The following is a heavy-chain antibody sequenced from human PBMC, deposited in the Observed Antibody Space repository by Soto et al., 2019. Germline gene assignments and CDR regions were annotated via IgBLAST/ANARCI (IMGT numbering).Heavy chain of an antibody. CDR2: ISISSRTV. V-gene: IGHV3-48*01. J-gene: IGHJ6*02. CDR1: GVTFSRYS. CDR3: AREKKITPVTTYYSYYGMDV. D-gene: IGHD4-17*01. Sequence: GGSRRRSWAASGVTFSRYSMNWVRQAPGKGREWVSYISISSRTVYYADAVKGRFTISRDKGKNSLYLQMNSLRAEDTAVYYCAREKKITPVTTYYSYYGMDVSGQGTTVTVSS.